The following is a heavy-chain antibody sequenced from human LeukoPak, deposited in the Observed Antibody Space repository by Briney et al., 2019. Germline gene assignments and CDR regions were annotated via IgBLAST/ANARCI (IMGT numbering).Heavy chain of an antibody. D-gene: IGHD3-22*01. Sequence: SETLSLTCTVSGASISGSGYYWSWIRQPPGKGLEWIGYIYYSGSTNYNPSLKSRVTISVDTSKNQFSLKLSSVTAADTAVYYCARDGEYYYDSSGYWNWFDPWGQGTLVTVSS. CDR3: ARDGEYYYDSSGYWNWFDP. V-gene: IGHV4-61*08. CDR2: IYYSGST. J-gene: IGHJ5*02. CDR1: GASISGSGYY.